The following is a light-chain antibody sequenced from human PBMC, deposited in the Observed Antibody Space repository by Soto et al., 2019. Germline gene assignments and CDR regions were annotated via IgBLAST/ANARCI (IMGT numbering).Light chain of an antibody. V-gene: IGLV2-14*01. CDR1: STDVGGYNY. Sequence: QSVLTQPASVSGSPGQSITISCTGTSTDVGGYNYVSWYQQHPGKAPKPMISEVSNRPSGVSNRFSGSKSGNTASLTISGLQAEDEADYYCSSYTSSSTLVFGTGTKVTV. CDR3: SSYTSSSTLV. J-gene: IGLJ1*01. CDR2: EVS.